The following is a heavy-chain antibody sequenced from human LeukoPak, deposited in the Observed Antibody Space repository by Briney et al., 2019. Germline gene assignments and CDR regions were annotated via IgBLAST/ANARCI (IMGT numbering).Heavy chain of an antibody. Sequence: SETLSLTCTLSGGSISTYYWSWIRQPPGKGLEWIGYIYHSGSTNYNPSLKSRVTISVDTSKNQLSLKLSSVTAADTAVYYCARGGGYASPIGYWGQGALVTVSS. J-gene: IGHJ4*02. CDR2: IYHSGST. CDR1: GGSISTYY. D-gene: IGHD5-12*01. CDR3: ARGGGYASPIGY. V-gene: IGHV4-59*01.